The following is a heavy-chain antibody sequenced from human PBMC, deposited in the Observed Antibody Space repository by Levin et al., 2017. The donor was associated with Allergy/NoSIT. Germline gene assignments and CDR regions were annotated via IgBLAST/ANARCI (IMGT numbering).Heavy chain of an antibody. CDR2: ISSSSSYI. D-gene: IGHD2-15*01. J-gene: IGHJ4*02. CDR1: GFTFSSYS. V-gene: IGHV3-21*01. CDR3: ARGGVGDY. Sequence: LSLTCAASGFTFSSYSMNWVRQAPGKGLEWVSSISSSSSYIYYADSVKGRFTISRDNAKNSLYLQMNSLRAEDTAVYYCARGGVGDYWGQGTLVTVSS.